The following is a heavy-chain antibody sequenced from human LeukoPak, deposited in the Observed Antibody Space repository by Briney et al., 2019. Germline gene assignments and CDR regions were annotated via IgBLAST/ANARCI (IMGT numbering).Heavy chain of an antibody. CDR3: AKSSRYCTNGVCPYYLDY. V-gene: IGHV3-23*01. D-gene: IGHD2-8*01. CDR2: ISGSGGST. J-gene: IGHJ4*02. Sequence: PGGSLRLSCAASGFTFSSYAMSWVRQAPGKGLEWVSAISGSGGSTYYADSVKGRFTISRDNSKNTLYLQMNSLRAEDTAVYYCAKSSRYCTNGVCPYYLDYWGQGTLVTVSS. CDR1: GFTFSSYA.